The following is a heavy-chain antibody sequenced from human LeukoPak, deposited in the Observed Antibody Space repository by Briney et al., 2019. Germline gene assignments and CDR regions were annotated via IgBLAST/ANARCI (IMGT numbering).Heavy chain of an antibody. CDR3: ANLYYYDSSGPN. CDR1: GGSISSYY. D-gene: IGHD3-22*01. Sequence: SETLSLTCTVSGGSISSYYWSWIRQPPGKGLEWIGYIYYSGSTNYNPSLKSRVTISVDTSKNQFSLKLSSVTAADTAVYYCANLYYYDSSGPNWGQGTLVTVSS. J-gene: IGHJ4*02. CDR2: IYYSGST. V-gene: IGHV4-59*12.